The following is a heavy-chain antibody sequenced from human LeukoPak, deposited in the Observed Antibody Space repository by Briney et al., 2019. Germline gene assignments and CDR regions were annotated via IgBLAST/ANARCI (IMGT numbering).Heavy chain of an antibody. D-gene: IGHD2-15*01. CDR2: INHSGST. J-gene: IGHJ4*02. CDR3: AREGCSGGSCYVDY. CDR1: GGSFSGYY. V-gene: IGHV4-34*01. Sequence: SETLSLTCAVYGGSFSGYYWSWTRQPPGKGLEWIGEINHSGSTNYNPSLKSRVTISVDTSKNQFSLKLSSVTAADTAVYYCAREGCSGGSCYVDYWGQGTLVTVSS.